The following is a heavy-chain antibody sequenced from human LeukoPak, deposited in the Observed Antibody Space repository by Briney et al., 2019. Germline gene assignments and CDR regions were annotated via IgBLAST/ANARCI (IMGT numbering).Heavy chain of an antibody. CDR3: ARVGSSWNGGGY. J-gene: IGHJ4*02. CDR2: IKQDGSEK. Sequence: GGSLRLSCTASRFTFSSYWMSWVRQAPGKGLEWVANIKQDGSEKYYVDSVKGRFTISRDNAKSSLYLQMNSLRAEDTAVYYCARVGSSWNGGGYWGQGTLVAVSS. CDR1: RFTFSSYW. D-gene: IGHD6-13*01. V-gene: IGHV3-7*01.